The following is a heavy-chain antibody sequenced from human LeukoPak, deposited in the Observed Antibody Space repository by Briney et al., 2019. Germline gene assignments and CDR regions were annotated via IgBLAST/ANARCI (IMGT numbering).Heavy chain of an antibody. CDR3: AKGPYYGSGSYDSY. CDR2: IRYDGSNT. V-gene: IGHV3-30*02. D-gene: IGHD3-10*01. Sequence: GGSLRLSCAASGFTFSNFGMHWVRQAPGKGLEWVAFIRYDGSNTYYADSVKGRFTISRDNSKNTLYLQMNSLGAEDTAVYYCAKGPYYGSGSYDSYWGQGTLVTVSS. CDR1: GFTFSNFG. J-gene: IGHJ4*02.